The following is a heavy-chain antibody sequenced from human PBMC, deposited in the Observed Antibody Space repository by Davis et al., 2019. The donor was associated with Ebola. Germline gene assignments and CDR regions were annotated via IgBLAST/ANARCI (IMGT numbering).Heavy chain of an antibody. CDR1: GFTFSSYS. V-gene: IGHV3-53*01. Sequence: GESLKISCAASGFTFSSYSMNWVRQAPGKGLEWVSVIYSGGSTYYADSVKGRFTISRDNSKNTLYLQMNSLRAEDTAVYYCASGIGGGSSGWGQGTLVTVSS. CDR2: IYSGGST. D-gene: IGHD1-26*01. J-gene: IGHJ4*02. CDR3: ASGIGGGSSG.